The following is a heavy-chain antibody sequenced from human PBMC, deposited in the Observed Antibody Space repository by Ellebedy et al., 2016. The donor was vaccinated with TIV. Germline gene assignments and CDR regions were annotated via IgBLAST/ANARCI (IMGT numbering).Heavy chain of an antibody. CDR1: GGSISGYY. CDR2: FYNSVNT. D-gene: IGHD3-10*01. J-gene: IGHJ4*02. CDR3: ARFIESGSTGDY. Sequence: MPSETLSLTCTVSGGSISGYYWSWIRQAPGKGLEWVGDFYNSVNTIYNPSLKSRVSMSVDTSQNQVSLKLRSVTAEETAVYYCARFIESGSTGDYWGQGTLVTVSS. V-gene: IGHV4-59*08.